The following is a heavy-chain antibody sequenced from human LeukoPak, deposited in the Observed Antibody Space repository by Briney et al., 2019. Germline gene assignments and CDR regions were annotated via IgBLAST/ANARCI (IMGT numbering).Heavy chain of an antibody. V-gene: IGHV4-61*08. Sequence: SETLSLTCTVSGGSISSGDYYWSWIRQPPGKGLEWIGYISYSGSTNYNPSLKSRVTISVDTSKNQFSLKLSSVTAADTAVYYCARSLQWFPFDYWGRGTLVTVSS. CDR3: ARSLQWFPFDY. D-gene: IGHD3-3*01. J-gene: IGHJ4*02. CDR2: ISYSGST. CDR1: GGSISSGDYY.